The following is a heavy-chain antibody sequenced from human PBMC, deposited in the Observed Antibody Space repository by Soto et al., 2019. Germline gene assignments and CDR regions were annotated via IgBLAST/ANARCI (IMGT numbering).Heavy chain of an antibody. CDR2: IWYDGSNK. D-gene: IGHD3-22*01. CDR3: ARAVSITVIRGAFDI. V-gene: IGHV3-33*01. Sequence: GASLRLSCAASGFTFSSYGMHWVRQAPGKGLEWVAVIWYDGSNKYYADSVKGRFTISRDNSKNTLYLQMNSLRAEDTAVYYCARAVSITVIRGAFDIWGQGTMVTVSS. J-gene: IGHJ3*02. CDR1: GFTFSSYG.